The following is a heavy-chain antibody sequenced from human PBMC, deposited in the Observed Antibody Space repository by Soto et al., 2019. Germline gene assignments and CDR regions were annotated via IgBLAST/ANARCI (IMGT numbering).Heavy chain of an antibody. CDR3: ARGQYSSGGGYFDY. V-gene: IGHV3-48*03. CDR1: GFTFSSYE. D-gene: IGHD6-19*01. Sequence: EVQLVESGGGLVQPGGSLRLSCAASGFTFSSYEMNWVRQAPGKGLEWVSYISSSGSTIYYADSVKGRCTISRDNAKNSLYMQMNSLRADDTAVYYCARGQYSSGGGYFDYWGQETLVTVSS. J-gene: IGHJ4*02. CDR2: ISSSGSTI.